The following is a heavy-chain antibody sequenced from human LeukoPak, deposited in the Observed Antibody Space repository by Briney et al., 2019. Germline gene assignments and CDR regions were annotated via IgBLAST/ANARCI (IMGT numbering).Heavy chain of an antibody. Sequence: EASVKVSCKASGGTFSSYAISWVRQAPGQGLEWMGGIIPIFGTANYAQKFQGRVTITADESTSTAYMELSSLRSEDTAVYYCARDQQLAEYYYYYGMDVWGQGTTVTVSS. J-gene: IGHJ6*02. V-gene: IGHV1-69*13. CDR2: IIPIFGTA. CDR3: ARDQQLAEYYYYYGMDV. D-gene: IGHD6-6*01. CDR1: GGTFSSYA.